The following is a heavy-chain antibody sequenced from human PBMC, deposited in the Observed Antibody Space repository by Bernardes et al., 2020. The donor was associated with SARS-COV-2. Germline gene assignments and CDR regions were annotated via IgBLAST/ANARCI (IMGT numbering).Heavy chain of an antibody. V-gene: IGHV3-33*07. CDR1: GFTSSEHY. Sequence: GSLRLSCAASGFTSSEHYMDWVRQAPGTGLEWVGRSRRNKYYTDSVKGRFTISRDNSKNTLYLQVNSLRAEDTAVYYCVREPTLGAFDSWGQGTLVTVSS. D-gene: IGHD4-17*01. CDR2: SRRNK. J-gene: IGHJ4*02. CDR3: VREPTLGAFDS.